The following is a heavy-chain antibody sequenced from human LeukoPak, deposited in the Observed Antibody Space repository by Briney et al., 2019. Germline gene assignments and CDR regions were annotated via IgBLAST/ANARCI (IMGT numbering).Heavy chain of an antibody. D-gene: IGHD3-3*01. Sequence: PGGSLRLSCAASGFTFSDYYMSWLRQAPGKGLEWVSYISSSGSTIYYADSVKGRFTISRDNAKNSLYLQMNSLRAEDTAVYYCARDREVATIFGVDMSAFDIWGQGTMVTVSS. CDR3: ARDREVATIFGVDMSAFDI. V-gene: IGHV3-11*04. CDR2: ISSSGSTI. CDR1: GFTFSDYY. J-gene: IGHJ3*02.